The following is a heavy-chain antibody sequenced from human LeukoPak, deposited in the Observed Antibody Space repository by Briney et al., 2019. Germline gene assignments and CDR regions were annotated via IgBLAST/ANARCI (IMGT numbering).Heavy chain of an antibody. Sequence: SGTLSLTCAVSGGSIGSSNWWSWVRQPPGKGLEWIGKIYHSGSTKYNPSLKSRVTISVDKSKNQFSLKLSSVTAADTAVYYCARYSSSYNYFDYWGQGTLVTVSS. D-gene: IGHD6-13*01. CDR1: GGSIGSSNW. CDR2: IYHSGST. V-gene: IGHV4-4*02. CDR3: ARYSSSYNYFDY. J-gene: IGHJ4*02.